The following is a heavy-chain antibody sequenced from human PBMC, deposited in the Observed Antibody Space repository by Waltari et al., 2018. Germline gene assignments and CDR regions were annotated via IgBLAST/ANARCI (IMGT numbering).Heavy chain of an antibody. V-gene: IGHV1-69*10. J-gene: IGHJ2*01. D-gene: IGHD4-17*01. CDR3: ARDPLDPSTMTTRYFDL. CDR1: GGTFSSAD. Sequence: QVQLVQSGAEVKKPGSSVKVSCKASGGTFSSADNSWGRQAPGQGTNCMATIPLFGVPTYAPNFQGRVTITADKSTGTAYMELSSLVSEDTAVYYCARDPLDPSTMTTRYFDLWGRGTLVTVSS. CDR2: TIPLFGVP.